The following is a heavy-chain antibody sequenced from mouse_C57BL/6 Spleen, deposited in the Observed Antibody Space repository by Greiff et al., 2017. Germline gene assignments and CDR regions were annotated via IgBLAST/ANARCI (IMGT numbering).Heavy chain of an antibody. V-gene: IGHV1-63*01. CDR2: IYPGGGNT. CDR1: GFTFTNYC. J-gene: IGHJ1*03. Sequence: QVQLQQSGAELVRPGTSVKMSCTASGFTFTNYCIGWAKQRPGHGLEWIGGIYPGGGNTNYTEKFKGKATLTADKSSSTAYMQLSSLTSEDSAIYYCARSNPRYFDGWGTGTTVTVSS. CDR3: ARSNPRYFDG. D-gene: IGHD6-1*01.